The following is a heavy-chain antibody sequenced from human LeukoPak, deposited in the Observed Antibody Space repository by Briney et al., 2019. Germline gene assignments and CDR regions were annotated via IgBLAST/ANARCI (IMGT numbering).Heavy chain of an antibody. D-gene: IGHD4-17*01. J-gene: IGHJ6*02. CDR1: GFTFSSYG. Sequence: GGSLRLSCAASGFTFSSYGMHWVRQAPGKGLEWVAVISYDGSNKYYADSVKGRFTISRDNSKNTLYLQMNSLRAEDTAVYYCAKHDPYGDYYMDVWGQGTTVTVSS. V-gene: IGHV3-30*18. CDR2: ISYDGSNK. CDR3: AKHDPYGDYYMDV.